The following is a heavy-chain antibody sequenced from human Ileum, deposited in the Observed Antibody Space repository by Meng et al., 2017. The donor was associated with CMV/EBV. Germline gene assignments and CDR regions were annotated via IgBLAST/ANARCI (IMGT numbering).Heavy chain of an antibody. Sequence: QLQLQASGPGLVKPSETLSLICTVSGASFNNENYYWGWIRQPPGKGLEWIGSMYNNGTTYHNPSLRSRVTISVDTSKHQFSLRMNSVTAADTAIYYCAKVLPRAPSDFWSQGTLVTVSS. J-gene: IGHJ4*02. CDR1: GASFNNENYY. CDR3: AKVLPRAPSDF. CDR2: MYNNGTT. V-gene: IGHV4-39*07.